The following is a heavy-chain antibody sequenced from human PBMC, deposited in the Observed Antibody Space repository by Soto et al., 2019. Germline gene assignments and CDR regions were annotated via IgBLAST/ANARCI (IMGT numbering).Heavy chain of an antibody. CDR3: ARDAEAYVNVMGTIRSGYYYHGLDV. Sequence: QVQLVESGGGVVQSGRSLRLSCVGSGFTYSSYGIHWVRQAPGKGLERVAVVSYDGSGKYYADSVKGRFTISRDNSKNTLYLQMNTLGVEDTAVYHCARDAEAYVNVMGTIRSGYYYHGLDVWGQGTTVIVSS. D-gene: IGHD1-1*01. J-gene: IGHJ6*02. CDR2: VSYDGSGK. CDR1: GFTYSSYG. V-gene: IGHV3-30*03.